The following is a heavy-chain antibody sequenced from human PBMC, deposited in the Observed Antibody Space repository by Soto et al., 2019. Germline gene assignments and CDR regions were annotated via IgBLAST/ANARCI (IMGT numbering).Heavy chain of an antibody. J-gene: IGHJ6*02. Sequence: QVQLVQSGAEVKKPGSSVKVSCKASGGTFSSYAISWVRQAPGQGLEWMGGIIPIFGTANYAQKFQGRVTITADESTSTAYMELSSLRSEDTAVYYCARGLVGATHSYYYGMDVWGQGTTVTVSS. D-gene: IGHD1-26*01. CDR2: IIPIFGTA. CDR1: GGTFSSYA. V-gene: IGHV1-69*12. CDR3: ARGLVGATHSYYYGMDV.